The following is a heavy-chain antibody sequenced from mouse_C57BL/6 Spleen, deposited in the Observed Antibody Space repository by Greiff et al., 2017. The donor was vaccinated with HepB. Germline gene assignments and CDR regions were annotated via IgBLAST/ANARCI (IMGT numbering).Heavy chain of an antibody. CDR3: RSLFIFYAMDY. D-gene: IGHD1-2*01. Sequence: QVQLQQPGAELVKPGASVKLSCKASGYTFTSYWMHWVKQRPGQGLEWIGMIHPNSGSTNYNEKFKSKATLTVDKSSSTAYMQLSSLTSEDSAVYCCRSLFIFYAMDYWGQGTSVTVSS. V-gene: IGHV1-64*01. CDR2: IHPNSGST. CDR1: GYTFTSYW. J-gene: IGHJ4*01.